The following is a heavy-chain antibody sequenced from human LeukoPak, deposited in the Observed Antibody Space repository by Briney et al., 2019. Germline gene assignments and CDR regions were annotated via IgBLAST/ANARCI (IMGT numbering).Heavy chain of an antibody. CDR1: GGSISGHY. J-gene: IGHJ5*02. Sequence: SETLSLTCSVYGGSISGHYWSWIRQPPGKGLEWIGYIYYSGSTKYNPSLKSRVTISVDTSKNQFSLKLSSVTAADTAVYYCARLYESSDYTNWLDPWGQGALVTVSS. D-gene: IGHD3-22*01. CDR2: IYYSGST. CDR3: ARLYESSDYTNWLDP. V-gene: IGHV4-59*11.